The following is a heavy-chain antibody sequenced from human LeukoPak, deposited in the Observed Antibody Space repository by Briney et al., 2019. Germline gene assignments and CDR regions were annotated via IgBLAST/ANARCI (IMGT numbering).Heavy chain of an antibody. CDR1: GFTFSSYS. D-gene: IGHD5-12*01. V-gene: IGHV3-48*04. J-gene: IGHJ3*02. CDR3: ASPQGVYRGYGAFDI. CDR2: ISSSSTM. Sequence: PGGSLRLSCAASGFTFSSYSMYWGRQAPGKGREWVSYISSSSTMYYADSVKGRVTISTANATTTLYFQMNSTRAEDTAVYYCASPQGVYRGYGAFDIWGKGTMVTVSS.